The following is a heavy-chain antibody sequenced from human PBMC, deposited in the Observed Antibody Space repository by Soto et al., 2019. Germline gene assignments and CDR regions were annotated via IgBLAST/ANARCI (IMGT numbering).Heavy chain of an antibody. V-gene: IGHV1-58*01. CDR3: AAFRWVTAMAYFDY. CDR1: GFTFTSSA. D-gene: IGHD5-18*01. CDR2: IVVGSGNT. J-gene: IGHJ4*02. Sequence: SLKVSCKASGFTFTSSAVQWVRQARGQRLEWIGWIVVGSGNTNYAQKFQERVTITRDMSTSTAYMELSSLRSEDTAVYYCAAFRWVTAMAYFDYWGQGTLVTVSS.